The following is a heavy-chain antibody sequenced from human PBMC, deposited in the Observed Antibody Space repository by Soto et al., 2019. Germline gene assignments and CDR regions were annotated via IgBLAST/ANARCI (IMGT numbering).Heavy chain of an antibody. D-gene: IGHD2-8*01. J-gene: IGHJ4*02. V-gene: IGHV3-66*01. CDR1: GFTVSSNY. CDR2: IYSGGST. CDR3: ARGVGYCTNGACYVFDY. Sequence: GGSLRLSCAASGFTVSSNYMSWVRQAPGKGLERVSVIYSGGSTYYADSVKGRFTMSRDNSKNTLYLQMNSLRAEDTAVYYCARGVGYCTNGACYVFDYWGQGMLVTVSS.